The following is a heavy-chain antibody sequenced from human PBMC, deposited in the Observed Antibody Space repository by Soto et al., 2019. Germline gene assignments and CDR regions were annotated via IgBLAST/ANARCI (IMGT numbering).Heavy chain of an antibody. V-gene: IGHV1-69*01. D-gene: IGHD1-26*01. CDR2: IIPRSGTA. Sequence: QVQLVQSGAEVTKPWCSVKVSCKASGIAFSSYAISWVRQPPGQGLEWMGGIIPRSGTANYAQKFQGRVTITADESTSTAYMELGSLRSEDTSVYYCARVLLGYDYYYGMDVWGQGTTVTVSS. CDR3: ARVLLGYDYYYGMDV. J-gene: IGHJ6*02. CDR1: GIAFSSYA.